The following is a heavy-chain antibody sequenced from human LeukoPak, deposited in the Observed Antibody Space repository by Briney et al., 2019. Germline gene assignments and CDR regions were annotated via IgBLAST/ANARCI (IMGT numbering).Heavy chain of an antibody. V-gene: IGHV3-21*01. CDR2: ISSSSIYI. Sequence: PGGSLRLSCTASGLTFSSYSMNWVRQAPGKGLEWVSSISSSSIYIYYADSVKGRFTVSRDNAMNSLYLQLNSLRAEDTAVYYCARAIAADTAMVCLDYWGQGTLVTVSS. D-gene: IGHD5-18*01. CDR1: GLTFSSYS. CDR3: ARAIAADTAMVCLDY. J-gene: IGHJ4*02.